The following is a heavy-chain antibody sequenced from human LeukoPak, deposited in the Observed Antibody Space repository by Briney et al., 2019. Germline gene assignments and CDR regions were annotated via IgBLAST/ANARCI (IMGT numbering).Heavy chain of an antibody. J-gene: IGHJ5*02. V-gene: IGHV1-18*01. D-gene: IGHD3-3*01. CDR3: ARDLYDFWSGYPVGQSKFDP. CDR2: IGAYNGNT. CDR1: GYTFTSYG. Sequence: ASVKVSCKASGYTFTSYGISWVRQAPGQGLEWMGWIGAYNGNTNYAQKLQGRVTMTTDTSTSTAYMELRSLRSDDTAVYYCARDLYDFWSGYPVGQSKFDPWGQGTLVTVSS.